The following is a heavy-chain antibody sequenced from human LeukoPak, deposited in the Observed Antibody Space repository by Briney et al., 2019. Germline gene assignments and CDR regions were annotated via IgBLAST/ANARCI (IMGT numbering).Heavy chain of an antibody. D-gene: IGHD3-10*01. Sequence: SETLSLTCTVSGDSINNYYWSWIRQPPGKGLEWIGYIYYSGTTNYNPSLKSRVSISVDTSKNQFSLKLSSVTAADTAVYYCARASGLDYWGQGTLVTVSS. CDR3: ARASGLDY. CDR1: GDSINNYY. V-gene: IGHV4-59*01. CDR2: IYYSGTT. J-gene: IGHJ4*02.